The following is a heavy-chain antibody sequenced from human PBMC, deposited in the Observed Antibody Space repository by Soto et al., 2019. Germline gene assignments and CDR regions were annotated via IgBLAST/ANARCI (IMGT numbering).Heavy chain of an antibody. CDR2: IYTSGST. V-gene: IGHV4-4*07. CDR3: ARDTVVVPSGGGWFDP. J-gene: IGHJ5*02. Sequence: SETLSLTCTVSGGSISSYYWSWIRQPAGKGLEWIGRIYTSGSTNYNPSLKSRVTMSVDTSKNQFSLKLSSVTAADTAVYYCARDTVVVPSGGGWFDPWGQGTLVTVSS. D-gene: IGHD2-2*01. CDR1: GGSISSYY.